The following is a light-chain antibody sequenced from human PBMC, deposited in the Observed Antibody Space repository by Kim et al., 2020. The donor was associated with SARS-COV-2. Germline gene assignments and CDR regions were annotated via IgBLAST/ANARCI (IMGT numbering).Light chain of an antibody. J-gene: IGKJ2*03. CDR3: QQYNSPYS. CDR1: QSISSW. V-gene: IGKV1-5*03. Sequence: LSATVGDRVTIPCPASQSISSWLAWYQQKPGKAPKLLIYKASSLESGVPSRFSGSGSGTEFTLTISSLQPDDFATYYCQQYNSPYSFGQGTKLEI. CDR2: KAS.